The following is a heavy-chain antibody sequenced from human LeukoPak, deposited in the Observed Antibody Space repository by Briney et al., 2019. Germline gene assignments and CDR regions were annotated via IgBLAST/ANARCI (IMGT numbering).Heavy chain of an antibody. CDR2: INPNDGDT. CDR3: ARANFLYCSSSTCLFDY. V-gene: IGHV1-2*02. J-gene: IGHJ4*02. Sequence: GASETLSRNAYEYTLSAYYRQRVRKSVGAGFERMGWINPNDGDTNYAQKFQGRVTMTRDTSISTAHMEVSRLRSDDTAVYYCARANFLYCSSSTCLFDYWGQGTLVTVSS. D-gene: IGHD2-2*01. CDR1: EYTLSAYY.